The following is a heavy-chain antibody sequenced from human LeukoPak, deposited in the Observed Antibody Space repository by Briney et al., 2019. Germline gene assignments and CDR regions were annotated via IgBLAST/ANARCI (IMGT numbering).Heavy chain of an antibody. J-gene: IGHJ6*03. CDR2: ISSSSSYM. D-gene: IGHD1-26*01. V-gene: IGHV3-21*01. CDR1: GFTFSSYS. Sequence: GGSLRLSCAASGFTFSSYSMNWVRQAPGKGLEGVSCISSSSSYMYYADSVKGRFTMSRDNARNSLYLQMNSLRAEDTAVYYCARDPYSGTYGDTYYYYMDVWGKGTTVTISS. CDR3: ARDPYSGTYGDTYYYYMDV.